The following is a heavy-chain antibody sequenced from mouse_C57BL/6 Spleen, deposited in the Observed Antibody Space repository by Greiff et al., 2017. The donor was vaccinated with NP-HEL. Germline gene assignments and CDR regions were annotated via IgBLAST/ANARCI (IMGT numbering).Heavy chain of an antibody. CDR2: IDPSASYT. CDR3: AELDFDY. V-gene: IGHV1-59*01. Sequence: VQLQQPGAELVRPGTSVKLSCKASGYTFTSYWMHWVKQRPGQGLEWIGVIDPSASYTNYNQKFKGKATLTVDTSSSTAYMQLSSLTSEDSAVYYCAELDFDYWGQGTTLTVSS. D-gene: IGHD4-1*01. J-gene: IGHJ2*01. CDR1: GYTFTSYW.